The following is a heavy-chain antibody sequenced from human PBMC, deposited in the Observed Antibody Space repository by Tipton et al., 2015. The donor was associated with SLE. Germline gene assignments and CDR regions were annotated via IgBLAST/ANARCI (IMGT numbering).Heavy chain of an antibody. D-gene: IGHD3-16*01. CDR2: IYYSGNT. CDR1: GGSISSGGYY. CDR3: ATQGYYDSSFDY. V-gene: IGHV4-31*03. Sequence: LRLSCTVSGGSISSGGYYWTWIRQLPGKGLEWIGYIYYSGNTCYNPSLKSRVTISVDTSKNQFSLKLSSVTAADTAVYYCATQGYYDSSFDYWGQGTLVTVSS. J-gene: IGHJ4*02.